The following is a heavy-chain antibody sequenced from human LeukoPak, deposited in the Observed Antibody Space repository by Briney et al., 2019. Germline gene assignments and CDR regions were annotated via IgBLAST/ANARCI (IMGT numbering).Heavy chain of an antibody. CDR3: ARLLQMISSGYYYELFDY. D-gene: IGHD3-22*01. CDR1: GYTFTSYD. V-gene: IGHV1-8*03. Sequence: GASVKVSCKASGYTFTSYDINWVRQATGQGLEWMGWMNPNSGNTGYAQKFQGRVTITRNTSISTAYMELSSLRSEDTAVYYCARLLQMISSGYYYELFDYWGQGTLVTVSS. CDR2: MNPNSGNT. J-gene: IGHJ4*02.